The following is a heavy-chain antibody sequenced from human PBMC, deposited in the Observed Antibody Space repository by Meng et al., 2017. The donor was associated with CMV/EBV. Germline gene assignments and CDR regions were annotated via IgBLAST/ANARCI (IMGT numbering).Heavy chain of an antibody. CDR1: VSGNY. CDR2: IYSGGST. Sequence: VSGNYMRWVRQAPGKGLEWVSVIYSGGSTYYADSVKGRFTISRDNSKNTLYLQMNSLRAEDTAVYYCARHQRIYYYDSSGLFPAVDYWGQGTLVTVSS. D-gene: IGHD3-22*01. J-gene: IGHJ4*02. CDR3: ARHQRIYYYDSSGLFPAVDY. V-gene: IGHV3-53*01.